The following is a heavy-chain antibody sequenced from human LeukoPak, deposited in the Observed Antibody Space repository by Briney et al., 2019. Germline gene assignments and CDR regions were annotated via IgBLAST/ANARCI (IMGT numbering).Heavy chain of an antibody. CDR2: IKSKTDGGTT. D-gene: IGHD1-26*01. Sequence: GGSLRLSCAASGFTFSNAWMSWVRQAPGKGLEWVGRIKSKTDGGTTDYAAPVKGIFTISRDDSKNTLYLQMNSLRAEDTAVYYCAKLGGSYYPTLNLDYWGQGTLVTVSS. V-gene: IGHV3-15*01. CDR3: AKLGGSYYPTLNLDY. CDR1: GFTFSNAW. J-gene: IGHJ4*02.